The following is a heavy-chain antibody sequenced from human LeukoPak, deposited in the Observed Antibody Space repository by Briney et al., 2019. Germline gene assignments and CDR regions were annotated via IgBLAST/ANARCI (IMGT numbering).Heavy chain of an antibody. J-gene: IGHJ3*02. CDR3: ARDEDYYDVGGHPYGAFDI. Sequence: SQTLSVTCTVSGGSISGGSYFRSWIRQPAGKGLEWIGRIYTSGSTNYNPSLKSRVTISVDTSKNQFSLKLSSVTAADTAVYYCARDEDYYDVGGHPYGAFDIWGQGTMVTVSS. CDR2: IYTSGST. CDR1: GGSISGGSYF. V-gene: IGHV4-61*02. D-gene: IGHD3-16*01.